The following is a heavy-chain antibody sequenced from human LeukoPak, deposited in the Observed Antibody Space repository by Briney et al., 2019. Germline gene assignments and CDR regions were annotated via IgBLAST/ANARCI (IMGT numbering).Heavy chain of an antibody. Sequence: SETLSLTCAVSGGSFSGYYWSWIRQPPGKGLEWIGEIDHSGSTNYDPSLKSRVTISVDTSKNQFSLKLGSVTAADTAVYYCARVGGIAAAGTGWFDPWGQGTLVTVSS. V-gene: IGHV4-34*01. CDR2: IDHSGST. CDR1: GGSFSGYY. D-gene: IGHD6-13*01. CDR3: ARVGGIAAAGTGWFDP. J-gene: IGHJ5*02.